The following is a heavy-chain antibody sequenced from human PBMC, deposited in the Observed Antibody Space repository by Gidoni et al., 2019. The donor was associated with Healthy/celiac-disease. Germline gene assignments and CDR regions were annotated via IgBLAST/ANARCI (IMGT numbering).Heavy chain of an antibody. CDR2: IYYSGST. CDR3: ARLGGGSYGEG. CDR1: GGSISSSSYY. Sequence: QLQLQESGPGLVKPSETLSLTCTVSGGSISSSSYYWGWIRQPPGKGLEWIGSIYYSGSTYYNPSLKSRVTISVDTSKNQFSLKLSSVTAADTAVYYCARLGGGSYGEGWGQGTLVTVSS. J-gene: IGHJ4*02. D-gene: IGHD1-26*01. V-gene: IGHV4-39*01.